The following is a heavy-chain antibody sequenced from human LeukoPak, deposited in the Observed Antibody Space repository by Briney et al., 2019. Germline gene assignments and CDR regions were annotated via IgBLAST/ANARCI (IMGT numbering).Heavy chain of an antibody. CDR1: GFTFSTYS. V-gene: IGHV3-21*01. CDR2: ISGSSIYI. Sequence: GGSLRLSCAASGFTFSTYSMNWARQAPGKGLEWVSSISGSSIYIYYADSVKGRFTISRDNAKNSLYLQMNSLRAEDTAVYYCARDPPYYDSSGYYYDYWGQGTLVTVSS. J-gene: IGHJ4*02. D-gene: IGHD3-22*01. CDR3: ARDPPYYDSSGYYYDY.